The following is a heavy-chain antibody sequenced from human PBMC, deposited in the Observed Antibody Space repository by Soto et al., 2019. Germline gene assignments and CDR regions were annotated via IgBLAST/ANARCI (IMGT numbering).Heavy chain of an antibody. CDR2: INQDGSEK. CDR3: SKSLDY. V-gene: IGHV3-7*01. Sequence: LRLSCAASGFTFSSNWMDWVSQAPGKGLELVANINQDGSEKNYVDSGKGRFTLSRDNAKKSLYLQMSSLTAEDSALYYCSKSLDYGGQGALVNVSS. J-gene: IGHJ4*02. CDR1: GFTFSSNW.